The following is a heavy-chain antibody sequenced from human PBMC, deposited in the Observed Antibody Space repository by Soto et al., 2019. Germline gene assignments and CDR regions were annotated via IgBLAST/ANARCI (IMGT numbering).Heavy chain of an antibody. V-gene: IGHV3-74*01. J-gene: IGHJ2*01. Sequence: GGSLRLSCAASGFTFSSYWMHWVRQAPGKGLVWVSRINSDGSSTSYADSVKGRFTISRDNAKNTLYLQMNSLRAEDTAVYYCARPSYNWNYWYFDLWGRGTLVTVSS. CDR3: ARPSYNWNYWYFDL. D-gene: IGHD1-20*01. CDR2: INSDGSST. CDR1: GFTFSSYW.